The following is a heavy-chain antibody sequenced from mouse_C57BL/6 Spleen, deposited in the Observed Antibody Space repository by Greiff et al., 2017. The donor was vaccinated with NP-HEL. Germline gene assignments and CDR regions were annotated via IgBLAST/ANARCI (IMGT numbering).Heavy chain of an antibody. CDR1: GYTFTDYN. D-gene: IGHD1-1*01. J-gene: IGHJ1*03. CDR2: INPNNGGT. Sequence: EVQLQQSGPELVKPGASVKIPCKASGYTFTDYNMDWVKQSPGKSLEWIGDINPNNGGTIYNQKFKGKATLTVDKSSSTASMALRSLTSEDNAVYDCARGRNYVSGYCDVWGTGTTVTVSS. CDR3: ARGRNYVSGYCDV. V-gene: IGHV1-18*01.